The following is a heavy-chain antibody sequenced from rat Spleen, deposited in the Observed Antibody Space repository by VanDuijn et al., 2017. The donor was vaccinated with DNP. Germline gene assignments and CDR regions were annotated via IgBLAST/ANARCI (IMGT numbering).Heavy chain of an antibody. Sequence: QVQLKESGPGLVKPSLTLSLTCTVSGFSLSSYHVSWVRQPPGKSLVWMGSIWAAGGTNYNSAVQSRLSISRDTSKSQVFLEMHSLQPEDTGTYYCTRHEYYFDYWGQGVMVTVSS. CDR2: IWAAGGT. V-gene: IGHV2-72*01. J-gene: IGHJ2*01. CDR1: GFSLSSYH. CDR3: TRHEYYFDY.